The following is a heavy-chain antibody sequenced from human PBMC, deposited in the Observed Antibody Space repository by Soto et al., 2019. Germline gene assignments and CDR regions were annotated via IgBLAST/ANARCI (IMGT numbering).Heavy chain of an antibody. J-gene: IGHJ4*02. CDR1: GYTFTSYA. D-gene: IGHD2-21*02. Sequence: QVQLVQSGAEEKQPGASVKVSCKASGYTFTSYAMHWVRQAPGQRLEWMGWINAGNGNTKYSQKFQGRVTITRDTSASTAYMALSSLRSEDTAVYYCARSIVVVTALDYWGQGALVTVSS. CDR2: INAGNGNT. V-gene: IGHV1-3*05. CDR3: ARSIVVVTALDY.